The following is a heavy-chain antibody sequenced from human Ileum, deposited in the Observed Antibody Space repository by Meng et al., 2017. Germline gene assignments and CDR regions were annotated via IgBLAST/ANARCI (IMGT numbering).Heavy chain of an antibody. CDR1: GGSISSGNYC. D-gene: IGHD4-17*01. Sequence: SETLSLTCTVSGGSISSGNYCWSWIRQHPGKGLEWIGYIYYSGGTDYNPSLKSRVTISVDTSNNQFSLKLRSVTAAVTAIYYCAREYVDYPDWYFDLWGRGTLVTVSS. CDR2: IYYSGGT. CDR3: AREYVDYPDWYFDL. V-gene: IGHV4-31*03. J-gene: IGHJ2*01.